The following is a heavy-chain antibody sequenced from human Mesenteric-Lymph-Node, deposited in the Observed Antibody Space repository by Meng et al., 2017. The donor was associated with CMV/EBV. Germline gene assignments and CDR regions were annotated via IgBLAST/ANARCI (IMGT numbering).Heavy chain of an antibody. Sequence: GESLKISCAASGFTLSHHDMNWVRQAPGKGLEWISYISDSGLTIKYADSVKGRFTISRDNAKNSLYLQMNTLGAEDTAVYYCARDDDYYSTGDQRLLEYWGQGTLVTVSS. CDR2: ISDSGLTI. CDR3: ARDDDYYSTGDQRLLEY. CDR1: GFTLSHHD. V-gene: IGHV3-48*03. J-gene: IGHJ4*02. D-gene: IGHD2-8*02.